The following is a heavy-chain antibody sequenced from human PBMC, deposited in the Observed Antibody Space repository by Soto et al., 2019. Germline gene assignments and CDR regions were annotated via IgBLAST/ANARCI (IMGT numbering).Heavy chain of an antibody. Sequence: QVQLVESGGGVVQPGRSLRLSCAASGFTFSSYGMHWVRQAPGKGLEWVAVISYDGSNKYYADSVKGRFTISRDNSKNTLYLQMNSLRAEDTAVYYCANALYSTLCYYGMDVWGQGTTVTVSS. D-gene: IGHD6-13*01. CDR2: ISYDGSNK. J-gene: IGHJ6*02. CDR1: GFTFSSYG. V-gene: IGHV3-30*18. CDR3: ANALYSTLCYYGMDV.